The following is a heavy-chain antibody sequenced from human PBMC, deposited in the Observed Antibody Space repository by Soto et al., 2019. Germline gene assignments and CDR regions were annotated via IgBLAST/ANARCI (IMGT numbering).Heavy chain of an antibody. Sequence: KPSETLSLTCTVSGGSISSYYWSWIRQPAGKGLEWIGRIYASGGTNYNPSLKSRFTMSAETSKNQLSLRLSSVTAADPAVYYCARDRKKNGYYLPDYYYGMDVWGQGTTVTVSS. CDR1: GGSISSYY. CDR3: ARDRKKNGYYLPDYYYGMDV. V-gene: IGHV4-4*07. D-gene: IGHD4-17*01. J-gene: IGHJ6*02. CDR2: IYASGGT.